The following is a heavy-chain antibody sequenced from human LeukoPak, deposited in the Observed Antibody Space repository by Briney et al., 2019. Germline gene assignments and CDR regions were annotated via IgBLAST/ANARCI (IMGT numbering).Heavy chain of an antibody. Sequence: PSETLSLTCTVSGGSISSYYWSWIRQPAGKGLEWIGRIYTSGSTNYNPSHKSRVTMSVDTSKNQFSLKLSSVTAADTAVYYCASSRRCSSTSCLYWYFDLWGRGTLVTVSS. CDR2: IYTSGST. V-gene: IGHV4-4*07. D-gene: IGHD2-2*01. CDR1: GGSISSYY. J-gene: IGHJ2*01. CDR3: ASSRRCSSTSCLYWYFDL.